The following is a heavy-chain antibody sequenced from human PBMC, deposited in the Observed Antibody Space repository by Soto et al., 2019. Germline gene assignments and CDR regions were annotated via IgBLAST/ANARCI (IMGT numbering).Heavy chain of an antibody. D-gene: IGHD3-10*01. CDR1: VGSTSSCDYY. CDR2: IYYSGST. Sequence: PSEPLSLPCTVSVGSTSSCDYYWGWVPHPPGKGLEWIGYIYYSGSTYYNPSLKSRVTISVDTSKNQFSLKLSSVTAADTAVYYCARELYYGSVRNGMDVWGQGTTVTVSS. CDR3: ARELYYGSVRNGMDV. V-gene: IGHV4-30-4*01. J-gene: IGHJ6*02.